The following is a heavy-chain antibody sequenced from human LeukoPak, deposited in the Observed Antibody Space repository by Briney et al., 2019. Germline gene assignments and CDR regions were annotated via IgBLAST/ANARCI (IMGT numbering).Heavy chain of an antibody. CDR3: ARGHYYDSSGPTGDWFDP. Sequence: ASEILSLTCAVYGGSFSGYYWSWIRQPPGKGLEWSGEINHSGSTNYNPSLKSRVTISVDTSKNQFSLKLSSVTAADTAVYYCARGHYYDSSGPTGDWFDPWGQGTLVTVSS. CDR2: INHSGST. V-gene: IGHV4-34*01. CDR1: GGSFSGYY. J-gene: IGHJ5*02. D-gene: IGHD3-22*01.